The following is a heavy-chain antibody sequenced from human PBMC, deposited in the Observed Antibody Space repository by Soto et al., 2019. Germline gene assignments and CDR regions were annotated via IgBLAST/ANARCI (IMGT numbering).Heavy chain of an antibody. CDR1: GFTFSSYG. CDR2: ISYDGSNK. Sequence: PGGPRRPSWAAAGFTFSSYGMHWVGQAPGKGLEWLAVISYDGSNKYYADSVKGRFTTSRTSSKNTPYLQLYSLSAEDTAVYYCAKHQNRVGFIDGVVPAKYGLDVWGQGTTVTVSS. V-gene: IGHV3-30*18. CDR3: AKHQNRVGFIDGVVPAKYGLDV. J-gene: IGHJ6*02. D-gene: IGHD2-21*02.